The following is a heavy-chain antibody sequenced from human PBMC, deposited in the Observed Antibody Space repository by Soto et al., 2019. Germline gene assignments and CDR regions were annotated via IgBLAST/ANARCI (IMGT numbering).Heavy chain of an antibody. V-gene: IGHV1-18*01. CDR2: ISAYNGNT. Sequence: APVKVSCEASGYTFTSYGISWVRQAPGQGLEVMGWISAYNGNTNYAQKLQGRVTMTTDTSTSTAYMELRSLRSDDTAVYYCARDNPPYYYDSSGYSLALVYWGQGTLVTVSS. J-gene: IGHJ4*02. CDR3: ARDNPPYYYDSSGYSLALVY. CDR1: GYTFTSYG. D-gene: IGHD3-22*01.